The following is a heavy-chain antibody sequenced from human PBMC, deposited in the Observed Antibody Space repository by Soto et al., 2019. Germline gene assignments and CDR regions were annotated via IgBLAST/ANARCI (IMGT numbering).Heavy chain of an antibody. D-gene: IGHD2-8*01. V-gene: IGHV3-30*18. Sequence: QVQLVESGGGVVQPGRSVRLSCEASGFTFSSYAMHWVRQVPGKGLEWVAVISDDGTRKYYGRSVKGRFSITRDNSKNTLNLQMGSLRPEDSAVYHCAKAREALVLLVGLESWGQGTLVTVSS. J-gene: IGHJ4*02. CDR3: AKAREALVLLVGLES. CDR2: ISDDGTRK. CDR1: GFTFSSYA.